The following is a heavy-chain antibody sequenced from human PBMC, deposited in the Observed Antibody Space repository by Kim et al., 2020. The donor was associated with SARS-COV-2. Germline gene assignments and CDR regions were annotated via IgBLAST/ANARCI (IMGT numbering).Heavy chain of an antibody. CDR2: IIPIFGTA. V-gene: IGHV1-69*13. CDR3: AGTIVATILEY. CDR1: GGTFSSYA. J-gene: IGHJ4*02. Sequence: SVKVSCKASGGTFSSYAISWVRQAPGQGLEWMGGIIPIFGTANYAQKFQGRVTITADESTSTAYMERSSLRSEDTAVYYCAGTIVATILEYWGQGTLVTVSS. D-gene: IGHD5-12*01.